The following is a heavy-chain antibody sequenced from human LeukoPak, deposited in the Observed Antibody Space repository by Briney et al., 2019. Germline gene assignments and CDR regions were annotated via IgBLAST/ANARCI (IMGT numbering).Heavy chain of an antibody. CDR2: IYSGGST. J-gene: IGHJ3*02. CDR3: AREGSSWEGAFDI. D-gene: IGHD6-13*01. V-gene: IGHV3-53*01. Sequence: GGSLRLSCAASGFTFSNAWMSWVRQAPGKGLEWVSVIYSGGSTYYADSVKGRFTISRDNSKNTLYLQMNSLRAEDTAVYYCAREGSSWEGAFDIWGQGTMVTVSS. CDR1: GFTFSNAW.